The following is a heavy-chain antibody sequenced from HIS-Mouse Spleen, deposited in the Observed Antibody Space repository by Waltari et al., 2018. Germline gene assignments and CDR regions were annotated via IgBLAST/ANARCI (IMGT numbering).Heavy chain of an antibody. CDR3: AREIPYSSSWYDWYFDL. CDR1: GGSIRRCSYY. Sequence: QLQLQESGPGLVKPSETLSLTCTVSGGSIRRCSYYWGWIRQPPGKGLEWIGSIYYSGSTYYNPSLKSRVTISVDTSKNQFSLKLSSVTAADTAVYYCAREIPYSSSWYDWYFDLWGRGTLVTVSS. CDR2: IYYSGST. J-gene: IGHJ2*01. V-gene: IGHV4-39*07. D-gene: IGHD6-13*01.